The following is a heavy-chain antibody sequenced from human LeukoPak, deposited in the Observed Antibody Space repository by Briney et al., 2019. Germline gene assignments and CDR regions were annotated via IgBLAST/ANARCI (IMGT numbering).Heavy chain of an antibody. CDR3: ARDLPTPSIYYDSSGYTHNAFDI. Sequence: ASVKVSCKASGYTFTSYDINWVRQATGQGLEWMGWMNPNSGNTGYAQKFQGRVTITRNTSISTAYMELSSLRAEDTAVYYCARDLPTPSIYYDSSGYTHNAFDIWGQGTMVTVSS. CDR2: MNPNSGNT. D-gene: IGHD3-22*01. CDR1: GYTFTSYD. J-gene: IGHJ3*02. V-gene: IGHV1-8*03.